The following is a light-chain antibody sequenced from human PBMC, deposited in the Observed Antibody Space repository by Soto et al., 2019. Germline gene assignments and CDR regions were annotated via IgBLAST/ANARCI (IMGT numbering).Light chain of an antibody. CDR1: SSDVGGYNY. CDR2: DVS. CDR3: SSYTSSSKV. J-gene: IGLJ1*01. Sequence: QSVLTQPASVSASPGQSITISCTGTSSDVGGYNYVSWYQQYPGKAPKLMIYDVSNRPSGVSNRFSGSKSGNTASLTISGLQAEDEADYYCSSYTSSSKVFGTGTKVTVL. V-gene: IGLV2-14*01.